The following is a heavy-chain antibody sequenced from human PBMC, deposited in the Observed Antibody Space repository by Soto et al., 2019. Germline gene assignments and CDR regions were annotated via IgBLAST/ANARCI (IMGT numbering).Heavy chain of an antibody. CDR3: ARVVYSNYFDY. CDR1: GGSFSGYY. D-gene: IGHD4-4*01. CDR2: INHSGST. Sequence: SETLSLTCAVYGGSFSGYYWSWIRQPPGKGLEWIGEINHSGSTNYNPSLKSRFTISVDTSKNQFSLKLSSVTAADTAVYYCARVVYSNYFDYWGQGTLVTVSS. V-gene: IGHV4-34*01. J-gene: IGHJ4*02.